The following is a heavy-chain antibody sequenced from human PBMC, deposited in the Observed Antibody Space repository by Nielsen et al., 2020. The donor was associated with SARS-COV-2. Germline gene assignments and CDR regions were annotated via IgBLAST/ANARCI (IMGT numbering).Heavy chain of an antibody. Sequence: LRLSCSVSGGSISGSDYYWTWIRQSPGKGLEWIGYIYYSGSTYYNPSLKGRVTMSVDTFENQFSLELSSVTAADTAVYYCARDAYGDPSYYSYGLDVWGQGTTVTVSS. CDR1: GGSISGSDYY. J-gene: IGHJ6*02. D-gene: IGHD4-17*01. CDR2: IYYSGST. CDR3: ARDAYGDPSYYSYGLDV. V-gene: IGHV4-30-4*01.